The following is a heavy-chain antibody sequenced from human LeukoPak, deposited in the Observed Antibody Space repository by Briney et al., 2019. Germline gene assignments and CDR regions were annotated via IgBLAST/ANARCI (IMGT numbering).Heavy chain of an antibody. V-gene: IGHV3-30-3*01. CDR3: ARDREAYYSSSWDYYYYMDV. D-gene: IGHD6-13*01. CDR2: ISYDGSNK. Sequence: PGGSLRLSCAASGFTFSSYAMHWVRQAPGKGLEWVAVISYDGSNKYYADSVKGRFTISRDNSKNTLYLQMNSLRAEDTAVYYCARDREAYYSSSWDYYYYMDVWGKGTTVTVSS. CDR1: GFTFSSYA. J-gene: IGHJ6*03.